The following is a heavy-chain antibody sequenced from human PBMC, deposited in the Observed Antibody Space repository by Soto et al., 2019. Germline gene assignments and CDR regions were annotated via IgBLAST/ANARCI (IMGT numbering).Heavy chain of an antibody. CDR2: ISAYNGNT. J-gene: IGHJ6*02. D-gene: IGHD1-7*01. V-gene: IGHV1-18*04. CDR3: ARDVFEYNWNYDWDYYCYGMDV. Sequence: QVQLVQSGAEVKKPGASVKVSCKASGYTFTSYGISWVRQAPGQGLEWMGWISAYNGNTNYAQKLQGRVTMTTDTSTRNGYLELRSLRSDDTAVYYCARDVFEYNWNYDWDYYCYGMDVWGQGTTVTVSS. CDR1: GYTFTSYG.